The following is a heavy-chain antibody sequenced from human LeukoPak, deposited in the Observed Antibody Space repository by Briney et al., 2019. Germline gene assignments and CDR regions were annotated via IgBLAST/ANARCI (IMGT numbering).Heavy chain of an antibody. CDR3: ARAGSKRGDY. D-gene: IGHD1-1*01. Sequence: GRSLRLSCAASGFTFSSYAMHWVRQAPGKGLEWVAVISYDGSNKYYADSVKGRFTISRDNSKNTLYLQMNSLRAEDTAVYYCARAGSKRGDYWGQGTLVTVSS. V-gene: IGHV3-30-3*01. CDR2: ISYDGSNK. CDR1: GFTFSSYA. J-gene: IGHJ4*02.